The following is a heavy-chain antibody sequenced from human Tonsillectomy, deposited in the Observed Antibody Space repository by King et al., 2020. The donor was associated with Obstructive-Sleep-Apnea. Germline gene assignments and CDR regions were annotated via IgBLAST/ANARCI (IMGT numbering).Heavy chain of an antibody. Sequence: QLQESGPGLVKPSGTLSLTCAVSGGSISSSNWWSWVRQPPGKGLEWIGVIYHSGSTNYNPSLKSRFTITVDKSKNQFSLTLSSLPAADTAVYYCAGDRGGKDDAFDIWGQGTMVTVSS. CDR3: AGDRGGKDDAFDI. V-gene: IGHV4-4*02. D-gene: IGHD3-10*01. CDR1: GGSISSSNW. CDR2: IYHSGST. J-gene: IGHJ3*02.